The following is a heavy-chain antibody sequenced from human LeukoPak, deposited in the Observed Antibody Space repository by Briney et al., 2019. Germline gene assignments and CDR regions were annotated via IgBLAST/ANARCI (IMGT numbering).Heavy chain of an antibody. CDR1: GGSISSSSYY. D-gene: IGHD5-12*01. Sequence: SETLSLTCTVSGGSISSSSYYWGWIRQPPGKGLEWIGSIYYSGSTYYNPSLKSRVTISVDTSKNQFSLQLNSVTPEDTAVYYCARGNSLKRENYYYYGMDVWGQGTTVTVSS. J-gene: IGHJ6*02. CDR2: IYYSGST. CDR3: ARGNSLKRENYYYYGMDV. V-gene: IGHV4-39*01.